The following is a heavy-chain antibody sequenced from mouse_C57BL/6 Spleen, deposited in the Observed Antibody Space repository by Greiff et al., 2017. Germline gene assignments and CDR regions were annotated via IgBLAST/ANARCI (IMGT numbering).Heavy chain of an antibody. CDR2: IYPSDSET. J-gene: IGHJ3*01. Sequence: QVQLQQPGAELVRPGSSVKLSCKASGYTFTSYWMAWVKQRPGQGLEWIGNIYPSDSETHYNQQFKDKATLTVDKSSSTAYMQLSSLTSEDSAVYYCARGNWGGICAYWGQGTLVTVSA. CDR1: GYTFTSYW. CDR3: ARGNWGGICAY. D-gene: IGHD4-1*01. V-gene: IGHV1-61*01.